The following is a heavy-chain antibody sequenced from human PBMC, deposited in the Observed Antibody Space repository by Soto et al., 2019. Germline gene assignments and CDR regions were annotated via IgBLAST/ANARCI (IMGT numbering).Heavy chain of an antibody. D-gene: IGHD6-19*01. J-gene: IGHJ4*01. CDR3: AKEIAVAGDLDY. CDR1: GFACSYYS. V-gene: IGHV3-30*18. Sequence: GALRRSCVASGFACSYYSIHWVRQAPGKGLEWVGVISSDGMTKYYADSVKGRFTISRDNSKNTLFLQMDSLRPEDTAVYYCAKEIAVAGDLDYWGHGTLVTVSS. CDR2: ISSDGMTK.